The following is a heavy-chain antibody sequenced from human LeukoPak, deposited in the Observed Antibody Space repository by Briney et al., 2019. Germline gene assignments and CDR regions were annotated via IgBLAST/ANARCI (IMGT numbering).Heavy chain of an antibody. CDR3: AREISPHYYDSSGYYQSDAFDI. Sequence: PGGSLRLSCAASGFTFSDYYMSWIRQAPGKGLEWVSYISSSGSTIYYADSVKGRFTISRDNAKNSLYLQMNSLRAEDPAVYYCAREISPHYYDSSGYYQSDAFDIWGQGTMVTVSS. CDR2: ISSSGSTI. CDR1: GFTFSDYY. V-gene: IGHV3-11*01. J-gene: IGHJ3*02. D-gene: IGHD3-22*01.